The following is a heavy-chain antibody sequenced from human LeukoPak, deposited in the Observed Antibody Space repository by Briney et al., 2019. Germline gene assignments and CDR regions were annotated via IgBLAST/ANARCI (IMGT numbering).Heavy chain of an antibody. J-gene: IGHJ4*02. CDR1: GFTFSTFA. V-gene: IGHV3-21*01. CDR3: ARDPLSSSSFDL. Sequence: GSLRLSCAASGFTFSTFAMIWVRQPPGKGLEWVSSIFPSGGEIHYADSVKGRFTISRDNAKNSLYLQMNSLRAEDTAVYYCARDPLSSSSFDLWGQGTLVTVSS. D-gene: IGHD6-13*01. CDR2: IFPSGGEI.